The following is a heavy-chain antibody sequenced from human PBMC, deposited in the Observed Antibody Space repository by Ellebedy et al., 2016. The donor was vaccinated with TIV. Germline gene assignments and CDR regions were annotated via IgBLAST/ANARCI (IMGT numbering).Heavy chain of an antibody. CDR1: GFTFSSSS. D-gene: IGHD1-1*01. J-gene: IGHJ4*02. V-gene: IGHV3-48*01. CDR3: AKGGLGRRPGLDF. CDR2: ISNSRSTI. Sequence: GESLKISCAASGFTFSSSSMNWVRQAPGKGLEWVSYISNSRSTIYYADSVKGRFTISRDDSKNTLYLQMKSLRAEDTALYYCAKGGLGRRPGLDFWGQGTLVTVSS.